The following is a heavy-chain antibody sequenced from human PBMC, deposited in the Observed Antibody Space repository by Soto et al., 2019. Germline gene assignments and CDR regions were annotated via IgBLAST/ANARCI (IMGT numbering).Heavy chain of an antibody. Sequence: GESLKISCKGSGYSFTSYWIGWVRQMPGKGLEWMGIIYPGDSDTRYSPSFQGQVTISADKSISTAYLQWSSLKASDTAMYYCAILTGPYGDSDTSRTPPSNRFEPWRQGSLVTVSS. CDR3: AILTGPYGDSDTSRTPPSNRFEP. J-gene: IGHJ5*02. V-gene: IGHV5-51*01. CDR2: IYPGDSDT. CDR1: GYSFTSYW. D-gene: IGHD4-17*01.